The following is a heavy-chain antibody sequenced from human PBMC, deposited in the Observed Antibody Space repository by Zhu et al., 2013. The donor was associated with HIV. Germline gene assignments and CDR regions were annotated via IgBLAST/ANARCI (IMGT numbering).Heavy chain of an antibody. CDR3: ARVCPADGTVVTGPGDGMDV. CDR1: GYTFTSYY. CDR2: INPSGGST. Sequence: QVQLVQSGAEVKKPGASVKVSCKASGYTFTSYYMHWVRQAPGQGLEWMGIINPSGGSTSYAQKFQGRVTMTRDTSTSTVYMELSSLRSEDTAVYYCARVCPADGTVVTGPGDGMDVVGPRGPRSPSP. J-gene: IGHJ6*02. D-gene: IGHD2-15*01. V-gene: IGHV1-46*01.